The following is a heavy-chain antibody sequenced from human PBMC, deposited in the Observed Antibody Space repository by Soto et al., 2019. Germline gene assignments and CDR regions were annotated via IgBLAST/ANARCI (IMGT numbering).Heavy chain of an antibody. Sequence: GGSLRLSCAASGFTFSSYSMNWVRQASGKGLEWVSYISSSSSTIYYADSVKGRFTISRDNAKNSLYLQMNSLRDEDTAVYYCASGPDCGGDCYVFDYWGQGTLVTVSS. CDR2: ISSSSSTI. V-gene: IGHV3-48*02. J-gene: IGHJ4*02. CDR3: ASGPDCGGDCYVFDY. CDR1: GFTFSSYS. D-gene: IGHD2-21*02.